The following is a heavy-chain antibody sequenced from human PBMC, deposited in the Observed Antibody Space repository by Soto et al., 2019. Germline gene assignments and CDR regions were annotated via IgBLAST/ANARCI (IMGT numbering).Heavy chain of an antibody. CDR3: AKGYGANRYFFDF. D-gene: IGHD4-17*01. V-gene: IGHV3-30*18. J-gene: IGHJ4*02. CDR2: VSYDGDTE. Sequence: QVQLVESGGGVVQPGRSLRLSCAVSGFSFSNCGMYWVRQAPGKGLEWVAVVSYDGDTENYAASVKGRFTISRDNSKNTLYLQMNRLRPEDTAVYYCAKGYGANRYFFDFWGQGTLVTVSS. CDR1: GFSFSNCG.